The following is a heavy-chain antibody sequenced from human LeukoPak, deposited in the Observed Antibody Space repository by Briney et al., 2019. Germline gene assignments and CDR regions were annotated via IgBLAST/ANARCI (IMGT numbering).Heavy chain of an antibody. CDR2: IYHSGST. CDR1: GGSISSSNW. CDR3: IGIAAAGTLRY. D-gene: IGHD6-13*01. Sequence: PSGTLSLTCAVSGGSISSSNWWSWVRQPPGKGLEWIGEIYHSGSTNYNPSLKSRVTISVDTSKNQFSLKLSSVTAADTAVYYCIGIAAAGTLRYWGQGTLVTVSS. V-gene: IGHV4-4*02. J-gene: IGHJ4*02.